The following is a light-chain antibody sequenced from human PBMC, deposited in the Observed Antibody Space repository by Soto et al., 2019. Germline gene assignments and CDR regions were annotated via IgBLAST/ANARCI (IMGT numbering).Light chain of an antibody. Sequence: IRMTQSPSSFSASTGDRVTITCRASQGISSYLAWYQQKPGKAPKLLIYAASTLQSGVPSRFSGSGSGTDFTLTISCLQSEDFATYYCQQYYSYPQITFGQGTRLEIK. CDR1: QGISSY. CDR3: QQYYSYPQIT. CDR2: AAS. V-gene: IGKV1-8*01. J-gene: IGKJ5*01.